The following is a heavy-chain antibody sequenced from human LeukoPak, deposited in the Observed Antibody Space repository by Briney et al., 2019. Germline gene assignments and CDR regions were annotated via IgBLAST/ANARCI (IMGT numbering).Heavy chain of an antibody. Sequence: ASVKVSCKASGYTFTSYTIHWVRQAPGQRLEWMGWINAGNGNTKYSQNFQGRVTITRDTSASIAYMELSSLRSEDTAVYYCARDRSSGWTFDFWGQGTLVTVSS. J-gene: IGHJ4*02. D-gene: IGHD6-19*01. CDR1: GYTFTSYT. CDR3: ARDRSSGWTFDF. V-gene: IGHV1-3*01. CDR2: INAGNGNT.